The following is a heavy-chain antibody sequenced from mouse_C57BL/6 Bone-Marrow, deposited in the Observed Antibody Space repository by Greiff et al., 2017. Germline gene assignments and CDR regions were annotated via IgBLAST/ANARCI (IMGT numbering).Heavy chain of an antibody. V-gene: IGHV2-9-1*01. D-gene: IGHD1-1*01. J-gene: IGHJ2*01. Sequence: VKLVASGPGLVAPSQSLSITCTVSGFSLTSYAISWVRQPPGKGLEWLGVIWTGGGTNYNSALKSRLSISKDNSKSQVFLKMNSLQTDDTARYYCARNPYYGSVYFDYWGQGTTLTVSS. CDR2: IWTGGGT. CDR3: ARNPYYGSVYFDY. CDR1: GFSLTSYA.